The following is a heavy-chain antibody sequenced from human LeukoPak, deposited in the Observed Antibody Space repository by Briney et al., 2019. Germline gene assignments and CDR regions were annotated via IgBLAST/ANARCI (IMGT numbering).Heavy chain of an antibody. V-gene: IGHV3-33*01. CDR2: IWYDGSNQ. Sequence: GGSLRLSCAASGFTFSSYGMHWVRQAPGKGLEWVAVIWYDGSNQYYADSVKGRFTTSRDNSKNTLYLQMNSLRAEDTAVYYCARPPTGYTYGYYFGYWGQGTLVTVSS. D-gene: IGHD5-18*01. J-gene: IGHJ4*02. CDR3: ARPPTGYTYGYYFGY. CDR1: GFTFSSYG.